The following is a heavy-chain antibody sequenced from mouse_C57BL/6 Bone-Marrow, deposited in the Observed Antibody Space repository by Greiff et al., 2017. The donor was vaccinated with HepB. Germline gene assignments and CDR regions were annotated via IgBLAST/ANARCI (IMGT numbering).Heavy chain of an antibody. CDR3: AESPYYYGSLYYFDY. D-gene: IGHD1-1*01. Sequence: QVQLQQPGAELVKPGASVKLSCKASGYTFTSYWMHWVKQRPGQGLEWIGMIHPNSGSTNYNEKFKSKATLTVDKSSSTAYMQLSSLTSEDSAVDYCAESPYYYGSLYYFDYWGQGTTLTVSS. CDR2: IHPNSGST. J-gene: IGHJ2*01. V-gene: IGHV1-64*01. CDR1: GYTFTSYW.